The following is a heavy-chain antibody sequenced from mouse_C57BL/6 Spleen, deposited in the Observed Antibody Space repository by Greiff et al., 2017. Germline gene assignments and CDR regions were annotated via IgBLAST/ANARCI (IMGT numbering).Heavy chain of an antibody. CDR3: TLGSRFAY. Sequence: VQLQQSGAELVRPGASVKLSCTASGFNIKDDYMHWVKQRPEQGLEWIGWIDPENGDTEYASKFQGKATITADTSSNTAYLQLSSLTSEDTAVYYCTLGSRFAYWGQGTLVTVSA. V-gene: IGHV14-4*01. D-gene: IGHD1-1*01. J-gene: IGHJ3*01. CDR2: IDPENGDT. CDR1: GFNIKDDY.